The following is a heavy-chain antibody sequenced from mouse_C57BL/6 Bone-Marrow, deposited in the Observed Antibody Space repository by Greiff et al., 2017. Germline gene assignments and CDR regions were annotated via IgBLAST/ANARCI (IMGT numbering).Heavy chain of an antibody. CDR1: GFTFSDYG. V-gene: IGHV5-15*01. Sequence: EVMLVESGGGLVQPGGSLKLSCAASGFTFSDYGMAWVRQAPRKGPEWVAFISNLAYSIYYADTVTGRFTISRENAKNTLFLEMSSLRSEDTAMYYCARSYDRYYHAWFAYWRQGALVTVSA. CDR2: ISNLAYSI. D-gene: IGHD2-3*01. J-gene: IGHJ3*01. CDR3: ARSYDRYYHAWFAY.